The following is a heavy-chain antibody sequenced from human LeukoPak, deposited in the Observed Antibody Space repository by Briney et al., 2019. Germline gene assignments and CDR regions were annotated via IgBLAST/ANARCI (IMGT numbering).Heavy chain of an antibody. J-gene: IGHJ3*02. Sequence: GASVKVSCKASGYTFTGYYMHWVRQAPGQGPEWMGWINPNSGGTNYAQKFQGRVTMTRDTSISTAYMELSRLRSDDTAVYYRARPVFACSSTSCYSAFDIWGQGTMVTVSS. CDR1: GYTFTGYY. CDR2: INPNSGGT. D-gene: IGHD2-2*02. V-gene: IGHV1-2*02. CDR3: ARPVFACSSTSCYSAFDI.